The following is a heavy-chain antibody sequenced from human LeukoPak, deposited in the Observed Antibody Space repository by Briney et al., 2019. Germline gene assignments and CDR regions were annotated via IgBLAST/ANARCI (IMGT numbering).Heavy chain of an antibody. Sequence: SETLSLTCTVSGGSISSYYWSWIRQPPGKGLEWIGYIYYSGSTNYNPSLKSRVTIPVDTSKNQFSLKLSSVTAADTAVYYCARQLAYCGGDCSSYFQHWGQGTLVTVSS. J-gene: IGHJ1*01. D-gene: IGHD2-21*02. V-gene: IGHV4-59*08. CDR3: ARQLAYCGGDCSSYFQH. CDR2: IYYSGST. CDR1: GGSISSYY.